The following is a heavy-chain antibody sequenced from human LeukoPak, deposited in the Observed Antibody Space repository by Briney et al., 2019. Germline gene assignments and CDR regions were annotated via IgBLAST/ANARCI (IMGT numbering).Heavy chain of an antibody. Sequence: PGGSLRLSCGASGFTFDDYWMSWVRQAPGQGLEWVANINQDGSEKYYLDSAKGRFTISRDNAGNSLYLQVNSLRAEDTAVYYCAKALSKGLLYRRGMYYFDYWGQGTLVTVSS. J-gene: IGHJ4*02. CDR1: GFTFDDYW. D-gene: IGHD3-3*01. V-gene: IGHV3-7*01. CDR3: AKALSKGLLYRRGMYYFDY. CDR2: INQDGSEK.